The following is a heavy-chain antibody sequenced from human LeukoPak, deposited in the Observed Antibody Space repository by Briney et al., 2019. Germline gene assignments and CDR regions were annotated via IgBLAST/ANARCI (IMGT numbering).Heavy chain of an antibody. Sequence: PSETLSLTCAVYGGSFSGYYWSWIRQPPGKGLEWIGNIYYTGNTYYNPSLKSRVTISVDTSKNQFSLKLSSVTAADTAVYYCARGVMITFGGVLDAFDIWGQGTMVTVSS. CDR3: ARGVMITFGGVLDAFDI. D-gene: IGHD3-16*01. J-gene: IGHJ3*02. CDR1: GGSFSGYY. CDR2: IYYTGNT. V-gene: IGHV4-34*01.